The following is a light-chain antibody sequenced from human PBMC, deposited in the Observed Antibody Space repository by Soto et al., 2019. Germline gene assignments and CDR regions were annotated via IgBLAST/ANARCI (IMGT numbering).Light chain of an antibody. Sequence: EIVMTQSPATLSVSPGERATLSCRASQSLSSNLAWYQQKPGQAPRLLIYGASTRAAAFPARFSGSGSGTEFTLTISSLQSEDFAVYYCQQYNNWPYTFGQGTKLEIK. CDR1: QSLSSN. J-gene: IGKJ2*01. CDR3: QQYNNWPYT. CDR2: GAS. V-gene: IGKV3-15*01.